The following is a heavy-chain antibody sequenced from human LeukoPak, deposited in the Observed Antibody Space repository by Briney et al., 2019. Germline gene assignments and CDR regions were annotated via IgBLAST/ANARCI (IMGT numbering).Heavy chain of an antibody. D-gene: IGHD6-6*01. V-gene: IGHV4-59*01. Sequence: SETLSLTCTVSGGSISSYYWSWIRQPPGKGLEWIGYIYYSGSTNYNPSLKSRVTISVDTSKNQFSLKLSSVTAADTAVYYCARDVGSSSSYYYYYMDVWGKGTTVTVSS. CDR3: ARDVGSSSSYYYYYMDV. J-gene: IGHJ6*03. CDR2: IYYSGST. CDR1: GGSISSYY.